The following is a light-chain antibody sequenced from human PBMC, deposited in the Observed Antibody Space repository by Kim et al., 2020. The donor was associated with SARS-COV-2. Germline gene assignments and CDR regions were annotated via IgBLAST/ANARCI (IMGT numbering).Light chain of an antibody. Sequence: SPGERATLSCRASQSVDMYVAWYQQRPGQAPRLLIYDTSNRATGIPARFSGSGSGTDFTLTISSLEPDDFAVYYCQQRKYWPPLTFGGGTKVDIK. CDR3: QQRKYWPPLT. CDR2: DTS. V-gene: IGKV3-11*01. J-gene: IGKJ4*01. CDR1: QSVDMY.